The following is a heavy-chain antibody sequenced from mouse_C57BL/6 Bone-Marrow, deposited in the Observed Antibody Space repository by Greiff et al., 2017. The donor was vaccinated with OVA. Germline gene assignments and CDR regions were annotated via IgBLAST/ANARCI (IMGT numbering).Heavy chain of an antibody. J-gene: IGHJ2*01. CDR3: ARRSHYYGSSRDYFDY. CDR1: GYAFSSYW. V-gene: IGHV1-80*01. D-gene: IGHD1-1*01. CDR2: IYPGDGDT. Sequence: QVQLKESGAELVKPGASVKISCKASGYAFSSYWMNWVKQRPGKGLEWIGQIYPGDGDTNYNGKFKGKATLTADKSSSTAYMQLSSLTSEDSAVYFCARRSHYYGSSRDYFDYWGQGTTLTVSS.